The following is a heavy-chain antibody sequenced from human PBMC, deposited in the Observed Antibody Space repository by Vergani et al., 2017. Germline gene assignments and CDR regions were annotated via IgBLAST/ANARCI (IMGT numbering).Heavy chain of an antibody. CDR3: AXEYSSKSGRAFDF. J-gene: IGHJ3*01. CDR2: VSTGTKSQ. D-gene: IGHD2-2*01. CDR1: GFDFSSYI. V-gene: IGHV3-48*01. Sequence: QLVESGGGWVQPGGSLGLSCVVSGFDFSSYIMNWVRQAPGKGLEWVSFVSTGTKSQSYAESVKGRFTISRDSAKNSLYLQMDSLRAEDTAVYYCAXEYSSKSGRAFDFWGQGTKVTVSS.